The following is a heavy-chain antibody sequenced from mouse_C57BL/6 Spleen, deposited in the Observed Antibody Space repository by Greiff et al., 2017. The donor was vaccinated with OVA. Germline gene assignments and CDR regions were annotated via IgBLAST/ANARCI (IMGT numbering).Heavy chain of an antibody. CDR1: GYTFTSYW. J-gene: IGHJ2*01. V-gene: IGHV1-50*01. CDR2: IDPSDSYT. CDR3: ARRGSSGPHDY. D-gene: IGHD3-2*02. Sequence: QVQLQQPGAELVKPGASVKLSCKASGYTFTSYWMQWVKQRPGQGLEWIGEIDPSDSYTNYNQKFKGKATLTVDTSSSTAYMQLSSLTSEDSAVYDCARRGSSGPHDYWGQGTTLTVSS.